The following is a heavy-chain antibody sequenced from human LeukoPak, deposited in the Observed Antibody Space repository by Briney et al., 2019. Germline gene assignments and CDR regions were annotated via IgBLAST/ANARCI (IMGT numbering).Heavy chain of an antibody. V-gene: IGHV4-39*01. J-gene: IGHJ3*02. CDR3: ARHGYYGSGTLDI. CDR2: MYYSGST. Sequence: PSETLSLICTVSGGSISSSNYYWVWIRQPPGKGLEWIGSMYYSGSTYYNPSLKSRVTIAVDTSKNQFSLNLSSVTAADTAVYYCARHGYYGSGTLDIWGQGTKVTVS. D-gene: IGHD3-10*01. CDR1: GGSISSSNYY.